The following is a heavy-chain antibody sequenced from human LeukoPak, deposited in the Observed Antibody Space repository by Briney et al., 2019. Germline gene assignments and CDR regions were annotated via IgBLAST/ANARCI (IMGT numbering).Heavy chain of an antibody. CDR1: GFTFSSYW. Sequence: GGSLRLSCAASGFTFSSYWMHWVRQAPGKGLVWVSRINSDGSSTSYADSVKGRFTISRDNAKNTLYLQMNSLRAEDTAVYYCARGSYNYWTLYYFDYWGQGTLVTVSS. CDR2: INSDGSST. J-gene: IGHJ4*02. V-gene: IGHV3-74*01. D-gene: IGHD5-18*01. CDR3: ARGSYNYWTLYYFDY.